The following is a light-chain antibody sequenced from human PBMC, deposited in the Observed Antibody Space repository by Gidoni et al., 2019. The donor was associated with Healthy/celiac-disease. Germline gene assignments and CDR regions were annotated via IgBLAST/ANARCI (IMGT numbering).Light chain of an antibody. CDR1: QGISSY. CDR2: AAS. J-gene: IGKJ2*01. V-gene: IGKV1-9*01. CDR3: QQLVT. Sequence: DIQLTQSPSFLSASVGDRVTITCRASQGISSYLAWYQQKPGKAPKLLIYAASTLQSGVPSRFSGSGSGTEFTLTISSLQPEDCATYYCQQLVTFXQXTKLEIK.